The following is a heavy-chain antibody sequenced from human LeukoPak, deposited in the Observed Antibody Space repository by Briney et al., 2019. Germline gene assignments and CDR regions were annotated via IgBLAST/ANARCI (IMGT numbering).Heavy chain of an antibody. Sequence: SETLSLTCTVSGGSISSYYWSWIRQPPGKGLEWIGYIYYSGSTNYNPSLKSRVTISVDTSKNQFSLKLSSVTAADTAVYYCARAPREGYCSSTSCLYFDYWGQGTLVTVSS. J-gene: IGHJ4*02. V-gene: IGHV4-59*12. D-gene: IGHD2-2*01. CDR1: GGSISSYY. CDR3: ARAPREGYCSSTSCLYFDY. CDR2: IYYSGST.